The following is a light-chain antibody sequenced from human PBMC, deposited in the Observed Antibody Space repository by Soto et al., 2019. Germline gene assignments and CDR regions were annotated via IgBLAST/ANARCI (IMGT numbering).Light chain of an antibody. CDR1: SSDVGAYKY. V-gene: IGLV2-14*01. CDR3: ISYTRSSTYV. Sequence: QSVLTQPASVSGSPGQSITISCTGTSSDVGAYKYVSWYQQHPGKAPKLMIYDVSNRPSGVSNRFSGSKSGNTASLSISGLQAEDEAEYYCISYTRSSTYVFGPLIKVTVL. CDR2: DVS. J-gene: IGLJ1*01.